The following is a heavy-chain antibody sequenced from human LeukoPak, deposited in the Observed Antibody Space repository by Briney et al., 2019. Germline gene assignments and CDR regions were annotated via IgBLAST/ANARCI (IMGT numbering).Heavy chain of an antibody. CDR1: GFTFSNAW. Sequence: PAGSLRLSCAASGFTFSNAWMSWVRQAPGKGLEWVSRIKSKTDGGTTDYAAPVKGRVTISRDDSKNTLYLQMNSLKTEDTAVYYCTTDLTTDFDFWGQGTLVTVSS. CDR3: TTDLTTDFDF. V-gene: IGHV3-15*01. D-gene: IGHD4-11*01. CDR2: IKSKTDGGTT. J-gene: IGHJ4*02.